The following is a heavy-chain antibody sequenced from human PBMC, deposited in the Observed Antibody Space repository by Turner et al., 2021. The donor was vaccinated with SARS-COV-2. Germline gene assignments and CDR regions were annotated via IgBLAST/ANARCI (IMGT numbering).Heavy chain of an antibody. D-gene: IGHD2-15*01. CDR3: AKKTTDCSGVTCHEYFDY. V-gene: IGHV1-69*01. Sequence: QVQLVQSGAEVRNPGSSVKVSCKASGGTFSSYAIRWVRQAPGQGLEWMGGIIPIFGTPNYAQKFQGRVTITADESTSTAYMELSSLRSEDTAVYYCAKKTTDCSGVTCHEYFDYWGQGTLVTVSS. J-gene: IGHJ4*02. CDR2: IIPIFGTP. CDR1: GGTFSSYA.